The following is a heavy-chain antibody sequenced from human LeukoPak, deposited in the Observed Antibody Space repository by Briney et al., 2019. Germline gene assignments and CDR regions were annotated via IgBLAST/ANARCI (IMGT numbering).Heavy chain of an antibody. CDR2: VYYSGST. D-gene: IGHD2/OR15-2a*01. CDR1: GGSISSYY. J-gene: IGHJ5*02. Sequence: PSETLSLTCTVSGGSISSYYWSWIRQPPGKGLEWIGFVYYSGSTYYNPSLKSRVTISVDTSKNQFSLKLSSVTAADTAVYYCARSSGLATFFREPWGQGTLVTVSS. V-gene: IGHV4-59*04. CDR3: ARSSGLATFFREP.